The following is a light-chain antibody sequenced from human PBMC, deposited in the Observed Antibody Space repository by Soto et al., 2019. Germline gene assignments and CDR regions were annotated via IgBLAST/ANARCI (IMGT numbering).Light chain of an antibody. J-gene: IGKJ3*01. CDR3: QKRSNFFS. CDR1: QSVNSY. CDR2: DAS. Sequence: EIVLTQSPATLSLSPGERATLFCRASQSVNSYLAWYHQKPGQAPRLLIYDASNRAGGVPTRFSGSGSGTAFTLTISSLEPEDFAVYYCQKRSNFFSVVPGTRVDV. V-gene: IGKV3-11*01.